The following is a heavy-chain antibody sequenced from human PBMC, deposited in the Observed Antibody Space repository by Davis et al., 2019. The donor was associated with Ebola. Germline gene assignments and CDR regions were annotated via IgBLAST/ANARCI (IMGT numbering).Heavy chain of an antibody. V-gene: IGHV1-18*01. D-gene: IGHD6-13*01. CDR2: ISAYNGNT. Sequence: ASVKVSCKASGYTFTSYGISWVRQAPGQGLEWMGWISAYNGNTNYAQKLQGRVTMTTDTSTSTAYMELRSLRSDDTAVYYCARVSSPYYYYGMDIWGQGTTVTVSS. J-gene: IGHJ6*02. CDR3: ARVSSPYYYYGMDI. CDR1: GYTFTSYG.